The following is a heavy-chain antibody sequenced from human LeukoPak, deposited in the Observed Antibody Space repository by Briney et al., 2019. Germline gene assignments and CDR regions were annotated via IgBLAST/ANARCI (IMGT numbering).Heavy chain of an antibody. CDR3: ARGLRGPDY. Sequence: GGSLRLSCAGSGFTFSSYWMHWVRQAPGKGLVWVSRISTDASSTTYADSVKGRLTISRDNAKGTLYLQMNRLRDEDTAVYYCARGLRGPDYWGQGTQVTVSS. CDR2: ISTDASST. J-gene: IGHJ4*02. CDR1: GFTFSSYW. V-gene: IGHV3-74*01.